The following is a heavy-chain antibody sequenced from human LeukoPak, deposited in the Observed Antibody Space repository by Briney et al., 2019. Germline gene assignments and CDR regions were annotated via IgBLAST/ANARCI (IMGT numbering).Heavy chain of an antibody. CDR2: ISSSGSTI. D-gene: IGHD4-17*01. J-gene: IGHJ4*02. CDR3: ARDGPSVTSPRHILCDY. V-gene: IGHV3-48*03. CDR1: GFTFSSYE. Sequence: TGGSLRLSCAASGFTFSSYEMNWVRQAPGKGLEGVSYISSSGSTIYYADSVKGRFTISRDNAKNSLYLQMNSLRAEDTAVYYCARDGPSVTSPRHILCDYWGQGTLVTVSS.